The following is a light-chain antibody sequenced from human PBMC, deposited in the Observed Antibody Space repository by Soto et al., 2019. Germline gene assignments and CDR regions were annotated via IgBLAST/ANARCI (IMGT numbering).Light chain of an antibody. CDR2: GAS. CDR1: QSVSSK. V-gene: IGKV3-15*01. J-gene: IGKJ4*01. Sequence: EIVMTQSPATLSVSVGERATLSCRASQSVSSKLAWYQQKPGQAPRLLIYGASTRATGIPARFSGSGSGTEFTLTISSLKSEDFAVYYCQQYNDWPPQLTFGGGTKVEIK. CDR3: QQYNDWPPQLT.